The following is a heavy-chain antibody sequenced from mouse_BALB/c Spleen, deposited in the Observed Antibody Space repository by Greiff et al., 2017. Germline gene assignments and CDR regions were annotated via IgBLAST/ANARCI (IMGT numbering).Heavy chain of an antibody. CDR1: GFSLTSYG. V-gene: IGHV2-9*02. D-gene: IGHD2-3*01. CDR2: IWAGGST. CDR3: ARDSSYDGYYGGFAY. Sequence: VQLQQSGPGLVAPSQSLSITCTVSGFSLTSYGVHWVRQPPGKGLEWLGVIWAGGSTNYNSALMSRLSISKDNSKSQVFLKMNSLQTDDTAMYYCARDSSYDGYYGGFAYWGQGTLVTVSA. J-gene: IGHJ3*01.